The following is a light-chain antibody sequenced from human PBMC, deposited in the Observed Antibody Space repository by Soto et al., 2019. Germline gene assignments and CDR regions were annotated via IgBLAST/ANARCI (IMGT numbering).Light chain of an antibody. V-gene: IGLV1-44*01. CDR1: TSNIGKNS. CDR2: TNT. J-gene: IGLJ1*01. CDR3: AAWDDNPYV. Sequence: QLVLTQPPSASGTPGQTITISCSGSTSNIGKNSVSWYQQLPGTAPKLLIYTNTQRPLGVPVRFSGSKSGTSASLAISGLQSDDEADYYCAAWDDNPYVFGSGTKLTVL.